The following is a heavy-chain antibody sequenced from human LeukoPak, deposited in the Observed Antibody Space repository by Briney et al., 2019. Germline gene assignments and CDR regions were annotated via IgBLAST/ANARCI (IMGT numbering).Heavy chain of an antibody. CDR3: ARVPRSGSYIYFDY. D-gene: IGHD3-10*01. V-gene: IGHV1-2*06. J-gene: IGHJ4*02. Sequence: GASVKVSCKASEYTFTGYYIHWVRQAPGQGLEWMGRLNPNTGGTNYAQNFQGRVTMTRDTSISTVYMELSSLRSDDTALYYCARVPRSGSYIYFDYWGQGTLVTASS. CDR1: EYTFTGYY. CDR2: LNPNTGGT.